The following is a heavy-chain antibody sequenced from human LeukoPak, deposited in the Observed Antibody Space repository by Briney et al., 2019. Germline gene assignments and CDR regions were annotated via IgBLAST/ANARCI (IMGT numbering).Heavy chain of an antibody. CDR2: ISSSGSTI. V-gene: IGHV3-48*03. CDR3: ARSPGARIFGVVIKQYYYYYMDV. J-gene: IGHJ6*03. Sequence: GGSLRLSCAASGFTFSSYEMNWVRQAPGKGLEWVSYISSSGSTIYYADSVKGRFTISRDNAKNSLYLQMNSLRAEDTAVYYCARSPGARIFGVVIKQYYYYYMDVWGKGTTVTVSS. CDR1: GFTFSSYE. D-gene: IGHD3-3*01.